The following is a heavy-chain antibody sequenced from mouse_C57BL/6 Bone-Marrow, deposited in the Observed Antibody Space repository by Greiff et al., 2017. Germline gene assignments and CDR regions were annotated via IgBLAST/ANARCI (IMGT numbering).Heavy chain of an antibody. CDR3: ARDRLPDDYAMDY. J-gene: IGHJ4*01. CDR2: IYPRSGNT. D-gene: IGHD3-2*02. Sequence: QVQLQQSGAELARPGASVKLSCKASGYTFTSYGISWVKQRTGQGLEWIGEIYPRSGNTYYNEKFKGKATLTADKSSSTAYMELRSLTSEDSAVYFCARDRLPDDYAMDYWGQGTSVTVAS. CDR1: GYTFTSYG. V-gene: IGHV1-81*01.